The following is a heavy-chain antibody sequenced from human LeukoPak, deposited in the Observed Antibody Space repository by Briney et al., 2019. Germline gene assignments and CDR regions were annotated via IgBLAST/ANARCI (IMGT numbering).Heavy chain of an antibody. V-gene: IGHV1-2*02. CDR1: GYTFTGYY. CDR2: INPKSGGT. CDR3: ARVIGFGELSLGH. Sequence: ASVKVSCKASGYTFTGYYTHWVRQAPGQGLEWMGWINPKSGGTNYAQKFQGRVTMTRDTSISTAYMELSRLRSDDTAVYFCARVIGFGELSLGHWGQGTLVTVSS. D-gene: IGHD3-10*01. J-gene: IGHJ4*02.